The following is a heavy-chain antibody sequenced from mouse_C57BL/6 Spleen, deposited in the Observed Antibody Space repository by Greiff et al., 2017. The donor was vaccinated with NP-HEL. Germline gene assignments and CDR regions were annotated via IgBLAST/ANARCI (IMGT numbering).Heavy chain of an antibody. CDR3: ARGVSYGNYVWDY. CDR2: IHPNSGST. Sequence: QVQLRQPGAELVKPGASVKLSCKASGYTFTSYWMHWVKQRPGQGLEWIGMIHPNSGSTNYNEKFKSKATLTVDKSSSTAYMQLSSLTSEDSAVYYCARGVSYGNYVWDYWGQGTTLTVSS. V-gene: IGHV1-64*01. J-gene: IGHJ2*01. CDR1: GYTFTSYW. D-gene: IGHD2-1*01.